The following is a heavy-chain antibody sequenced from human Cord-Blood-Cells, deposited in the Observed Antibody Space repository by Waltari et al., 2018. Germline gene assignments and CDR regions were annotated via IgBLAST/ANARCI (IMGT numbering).Heavy chain of an antibody. CDR3: ARGEQLVEDY. Sequence: QVQLVQSGAEVEKPGSSVKVSCKASGATFRSFPISWVRQAAGQGLEWMGRIIPILGIANYAQKFQGRVTITADKSTRTAYMELSSLRSEDTAVYYCARGEQLVEDYWGQGTLVTVSS. J-gene: IGHJ4*02. CDR2: IIPILGIA. D-gene: IGHD6-6*01. V-gene: IGHV1-69*09. CDR1: GATFRSFP.